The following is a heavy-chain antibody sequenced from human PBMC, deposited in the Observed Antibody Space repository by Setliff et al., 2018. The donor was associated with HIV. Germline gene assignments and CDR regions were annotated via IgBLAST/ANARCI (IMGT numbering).Heavy chain of an antibody. CDR2: IRYDISNK. J-gene: IGHJ3*02. D-gene: IGHD3-22*01. CDR1: GFTFSSHG. CDR3: ARGTYYYDSSGFDAFDI. Sequence: PGGSLRLSCAAPGFTFSSHGMHWVRQAPGKGLEWVAFIRYDISNKNYADSVKGRFSISRDNSKNTLYLQMNRLRAEDTAVYYCARGTYYYDSSGFDAFDIWGQGTLVTVSS. V-gene: IGHV3-30*02.